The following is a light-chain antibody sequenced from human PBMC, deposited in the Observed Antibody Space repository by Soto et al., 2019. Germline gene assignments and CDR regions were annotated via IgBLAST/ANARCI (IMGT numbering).Light chain of an antibody. CDR3: QQLNSFPLT. V-gene: IGKV1-9*01. Sequence: DFQLTQSPSFLSASIGDRVTLTCRASQGIFSYLAWYQQKPGKAPKLLISAASTLQSGVPSRFSGSGSGTEFTLTISSLQPEDFATYYCQQLNSFPLTFGGGTKVEIK. CDR1: QGIFSY. CDR2: AAS. J-gene: IGKJ4*01.